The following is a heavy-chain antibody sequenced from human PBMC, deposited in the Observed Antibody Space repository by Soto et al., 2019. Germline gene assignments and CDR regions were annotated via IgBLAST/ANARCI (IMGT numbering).Heavy chain of an antibody. CDR2: ISWNSATI. CDR3: LCINGVYGP. Sequence: PVGSLRLSCATSGFTFNKYAMHWVRQAPGKGLEWVSGISWNSATIAYADSVKGRFTISRDNAKSSLYLQMSSLRSEDTALYYCLCINGVYGPWGQGTLVTVSS. D-gene: IGHD2-8*01. J-gene: IGHJ5*02. CDR1: GFTFNKYA. V-gene: IGHV3-9*01.